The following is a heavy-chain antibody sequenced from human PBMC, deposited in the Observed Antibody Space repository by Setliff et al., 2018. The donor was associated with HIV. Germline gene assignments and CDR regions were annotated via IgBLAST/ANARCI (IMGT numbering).Heavy chain of an antibody. CDR3: AKDKGSSGWSA. D-gene: IGHD6-19*01. CDR1: GFAFSTYA. CDR2: ISDSGGGT. V-gene: IGHV3-23*01. Sequence: PGASLKISCAASGFAFSTYAMSWVRQAPGKGREWVSAISDSGGGTYYADSVKGRFTVSRDNSKYTLYLQMNSLRVEDTAVYYCAKDKGSSGWSAWGQGTLVTVSS. J-gene: IGHJ5*02.